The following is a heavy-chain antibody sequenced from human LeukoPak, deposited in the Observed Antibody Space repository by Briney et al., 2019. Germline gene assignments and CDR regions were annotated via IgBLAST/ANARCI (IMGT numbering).Heavy chain of an antibody. V-gene: IGHV4-34*01. D-gene: IGHD2-15*01. J-gene: IGHJ6*01. CDR1: GVSFTNYY. CDR3: ARLLPLQGGDV. Sequence: SETPSLTCAVYGVSFTNYYWSWFRQPPGKGLEWIGEINHSGGTNYNASLKSRATISLDTSKNQFSLRLRSVTAADTAVYYCARLLPLQGGDVWGQGTTVTVSS. CDR2: INHSGGT.